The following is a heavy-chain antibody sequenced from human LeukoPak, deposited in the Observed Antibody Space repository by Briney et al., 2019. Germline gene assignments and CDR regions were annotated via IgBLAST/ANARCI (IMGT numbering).Heavy chain of an antibody. V-gene: IGHV7-4-1*02. CDR2: INTNTGNP. J-gene: IGHJ5*02. CDR1: GYTFTSYA. Sequence: ASVKVSCKASGYTFTSYAMNWVRQAPGQGLEWMGWINTNTGNPTYAQGFTGRFVFSLDTSVSTAYLQISSLKAEDTAVYYCARDWGVVVAAPFDPWGQGTLATVSS. CDR3: ARDWGVVVAAPFDP. D-gene: IGHD2-15*01.